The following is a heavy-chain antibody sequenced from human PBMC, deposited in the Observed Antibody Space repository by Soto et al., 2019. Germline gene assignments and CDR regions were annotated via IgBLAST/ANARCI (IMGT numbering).Heavy chain of an antibody. Sequence: PGGSLRLSCAASGFTFTNSWMAWVRQAPGKGLEWVANIKEDGSEADYGDSRRGRFAISRDNGKSARLLQMTGVRAGDTAVYFFARDARPDAPRALLIRQRAKIWGGAPSRRIRHYHYATDVWAKATTVTVSS. V-gene: IGHV3-7*03. J-gene: IGHJ6*04. CDR1: GFTFTNSW. CDR2: IKEDGSEA. CDR3: ARDARPDAPRALLIRQRAKIWGGAPSRRIRHYHYATDV. D-gene: IGHD2-21*01.